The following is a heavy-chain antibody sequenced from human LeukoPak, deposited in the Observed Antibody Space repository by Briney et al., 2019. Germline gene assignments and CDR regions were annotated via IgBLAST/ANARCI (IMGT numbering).Heavy chain of an antibody. CDR2: IYYSGST. CDR1: GGSISSYY. V-gene: IGHV4-59*08. Sequence: PSETLSLTCTVSGGSISSYYWSWIRQPPGKGLEWIGYIYYSGSTNYNPSLKSRVTISVDTSKNQFSLKLSSVTAADTAVYYCARHRSSGWYSRRNYYYYMDVWSKGTTVTVSS. J-gene: IGHJ6*03. CDR3: ARHRSSGWYSRRNYYYYMDV. D-gene: IGHD6-19*01.